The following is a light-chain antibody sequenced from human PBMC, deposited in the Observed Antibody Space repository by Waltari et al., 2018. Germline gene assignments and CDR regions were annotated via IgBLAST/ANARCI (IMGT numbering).Light chain of an antibody. CDR2: RAS. CDR1: QSINTW. CDR3: QQYNSYST. Sequence: DIQMTQSPSTLSASVGDRVIITCRASQSINTWLAWYQQKPGKAPRVLIYRASSLETGVPSRFSGSGSGTEFTLTISGLKPDDLATYDCQQYNSYSTFGQGTRVEIK. J-gene: IGKJ1*01. V-gene: IGKV1-5*03.